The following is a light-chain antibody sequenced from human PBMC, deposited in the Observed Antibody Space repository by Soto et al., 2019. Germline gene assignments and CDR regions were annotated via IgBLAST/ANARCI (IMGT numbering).Light chain of an antibody. V-gene: IGLV2-14*03. CDR3: TSWTTSTTMI. J-gene: IGLJ2*01. Sequence: QSVLTQPASVSGSPGQSITISCTGTSSDIGAYNFVSWYQQHPGKAPKLMLYDVNIRPSGVYNRFSGSKSGNSGSLTFSWFQAEDEADYYCTSWTTSTTMIFGGGTKVTVL. CDR2: DVN. CDR1: SSDIGAYNF.